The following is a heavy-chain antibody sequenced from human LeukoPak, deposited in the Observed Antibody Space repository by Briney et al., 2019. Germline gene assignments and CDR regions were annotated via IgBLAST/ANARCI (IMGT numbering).Heavy chain of an antibody. CDR3: ARGPAGVVTPLDY. CDR2: INHSGST. D-gene: IGHD3-3*01. CDR1: GGSFSGYY. Sequence: SETLSLTCAVYGGSFSGYYWNWIRQPPGKGLEWIGEINHSGSTNYNPSLKSRVNILVDTSKNQFSLKVSSVTAADTAMYYCARGPAGVVTPLDYWGQGTLVTVSS. V-gene: IGHV4-34*01. J-gene: IGHJ4*02.